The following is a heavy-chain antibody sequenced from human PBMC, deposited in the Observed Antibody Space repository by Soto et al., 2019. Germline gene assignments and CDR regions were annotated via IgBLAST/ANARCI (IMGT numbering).Heavy chain of an antibody. V-gene: IGHV3-30*18. CDR2: ISYDGSSQ. Sequence: QVQLVESGGGVVQPGRSLRLSCVASGFTFSNYGMHWVRQAPGKGLEWVAVISYDGSSQHYADSVKGRFTISRDNSKNTLYVQMQSLRAEDTAVYYCAKDGGWELPRGRGSDYWGQGTLVTVSS. CDR1: GFTFSNYG. J-gene: IGHJ4*02. CDR3: AKDGGWELPRGRGSDY. D-gene: IGHD1-26*01.